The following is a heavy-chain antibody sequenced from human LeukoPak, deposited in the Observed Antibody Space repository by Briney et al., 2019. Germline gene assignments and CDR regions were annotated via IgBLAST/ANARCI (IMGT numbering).Heavy chain of an antibody. CDR3: TRGTFYYDRSGSYYYYYYMDV. CDR1: GGSISSYF. J-gene: IGHJ6*03. V-gene: IGHV4-59*01. D-gene: IGHD3-22*01. Sequence: PSETLSLTCTVSGGSISSYFWSWVRQPPGKGLEWIGCISYSGSTNYNPSLKSRVTISVDTSKNQFSLKLSSVTAADTAMYYCTRGTFYYDRSGSYYYYYYMDVWGKGTTVTISS. CDR2: ISYSGST.